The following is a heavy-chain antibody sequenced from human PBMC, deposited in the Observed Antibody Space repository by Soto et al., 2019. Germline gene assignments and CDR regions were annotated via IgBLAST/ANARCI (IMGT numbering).Heavy chain of an antibody. D-gene: IGHD2-8*01. J-gene: IGHJ2*01. CDR3: ARDVMANNRYHWYFDL. Sequence: QVQLQQWGAGLLKPSETLSLTCAVYGGSFSGYYWSWIRQPPGKGLEWIGEITHSGSTNYNPSLKSRVTIAVDTCKCQFSRKLSSVTAADTAVYSCARDVMANNRYHWYFDLWGRGTLVSVSS. CDR2: ITHSGST. CDR1: GGSFSGYY. V-gene: IGHV4-34*01.